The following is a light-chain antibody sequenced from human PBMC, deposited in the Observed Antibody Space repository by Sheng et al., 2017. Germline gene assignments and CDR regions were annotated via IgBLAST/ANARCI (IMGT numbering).Light chain of an antibody. CDR1: QSVSSS. V-gene: IGKV3-11*01. Sequence: EIVLTQPPATLSLSPGERATLSCRASQSVSSSLAWYQQKPGQAPRLLIYDASNRATGIPARFSGSGSGTDFTLTISSLEPEDFAVYYCQQRSKWPVTFGPGTKVDIK. J-gene: IGKJ3*01. CDR3: QQRSKWPVT. CDR2: DAS.